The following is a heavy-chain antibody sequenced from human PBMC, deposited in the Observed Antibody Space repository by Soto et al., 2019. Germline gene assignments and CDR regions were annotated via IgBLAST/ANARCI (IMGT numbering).Heavy chain of an antibody. D-gene: IGHD3-10*01. CDR2: ISSSSSYI. CDR1: GFTFSSYA. Sequence: PGESLKISCAASGFTFSSYAMSWVRQAPGKGLEWVSAISSSSSYIYYADSVKGRFTVSRDNAEKSLYLQMNSLRAEDTAIYYCARCVGFDGSGYAFFDSWGQGTLVTVSS. CDR3: ARCVGFDGSGYAFFDS. V-gene: IGHV3-21*01. J-gene: IGHJ4*02.